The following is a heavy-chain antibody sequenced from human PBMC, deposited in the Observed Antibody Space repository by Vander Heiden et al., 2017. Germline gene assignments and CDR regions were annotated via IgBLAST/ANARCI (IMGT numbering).Heavy chain of an antibody. J-gene: IGHJ5*02. V-gene: IGHV3-30-3*01. CDR3: AREAPSIAVAGTFWFDP. D-gene: IGHD6-19*01. CDR1: GFTFSSYA. Sequence: QVQLVESGGGVVQPGRSLRLSCAASGFTFSSYAMHWVRQAPGKGLEWVAVISYDGSNKYYADSVKGRFTISRDNSKNTLYLQMNSLRAEDTAVYYCAREAPSIAVAGTFWFDPWGQGTLVTVSS. CDR2: ISYDGSNK.